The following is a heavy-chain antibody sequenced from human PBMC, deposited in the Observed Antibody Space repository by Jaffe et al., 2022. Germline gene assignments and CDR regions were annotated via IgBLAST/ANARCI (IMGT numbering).Heavy chain of an antibody. Sequence: QVQLQESGPGLVKPSETLSLTCAVSDYSISSGYSWGWIRQPPGKGLEWIGSIHHSGSTDYNPSLKSRVTISVDTSKNQFSLKVTSVTAADTAVYYCARLGRTGASAGTLDSWGQGTLVTVSS. D-gene: IGHD6-13*01. CDR1: DYSISSGYS. CDR3: ARLGRTGASAGTLDS. V-gene: IGHV4-38-2*01. CDR2: IHHSGST. J-gene: IGHJ4*02.